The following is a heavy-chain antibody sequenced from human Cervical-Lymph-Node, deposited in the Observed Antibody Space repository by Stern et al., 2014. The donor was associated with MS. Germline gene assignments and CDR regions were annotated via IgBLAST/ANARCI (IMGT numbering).Heavy chain of an antibody. J-gene: IGHJ6*02. Sequence: QITLRESGPALVKPTQTLTLTCAFSGFSLSTSGMCVTWIRQPPGKDLEWLSPIDWDDDKYYSPSLKTRLTSSKDTSKNQVVLTMTNRDPEDTGTYYCARTAAQLRFMEWHYYYGMDVWGQGTTVTVSS. CDR2: IDWDDDK. CDR1: GFSLSTSGMC. V-gene: IGHV2-70*01. CDR3: ARTAAQLRFMEWHYYYGMDV. D-gene: IGHD3-3*01.